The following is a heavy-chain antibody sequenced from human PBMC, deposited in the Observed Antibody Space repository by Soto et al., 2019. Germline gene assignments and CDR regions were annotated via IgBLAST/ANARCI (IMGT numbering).Heavy chain of an antibody. J-gene: IGHJ4*02. CDR1: GGSVSSGSYY. CDR2: IYDSGST. V-gene: IGHV4-61*01. CDR3: ARVKGDTYRYDPRYYFDY. D-gene: IGHD3-3*01. Sequence: QVQLQESGPGLVKPSETLSLTCTVSGGSVSSGSYYWSWIRQPPGKGLEWIGYIYDSGSTNYNPSLKSRVTISGDTSKNQLSLKLSSVTAADTAVYYWARVKGDTYRYDPRYYFDYWGQGTLVTVSS.